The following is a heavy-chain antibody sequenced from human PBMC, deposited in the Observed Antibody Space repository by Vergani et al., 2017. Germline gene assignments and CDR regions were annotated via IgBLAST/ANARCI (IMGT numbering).Heavy chain of an antibody. J-gene: IGHJ4*02. V-gene: IGHV3-9*01. CDR2: ISWNSGSI. D-gene: IGHD2-15*01. Sequence: EVQLVESGGGLVQPGRSLRLSCAASGFTFEDYAMHWVRQAPGKGREWVSGISWNSGSIGYADSVKGRFTISRDNSKNTLYLQMNSLRAEDTAVYYCARDSPDCSGGSCPLDYWGQGTLVIVSA. CDR1: GFTFEDYA. CDR3: ARDSPDCSGGSCPLDY.